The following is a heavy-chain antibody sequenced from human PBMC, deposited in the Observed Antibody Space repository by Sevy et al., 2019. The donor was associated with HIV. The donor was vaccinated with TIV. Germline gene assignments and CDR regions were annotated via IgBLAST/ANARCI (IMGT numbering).Heavy chain of an antibody. J-gene: IGHJ6*02. CDR1: GGSISSYY. D-gene: IGHD2-15*01. Sequence: SETLSLTCTVSGGSISSYYWSWIRQPPGKGLEWIGYIYYSGSTNYNPSLKSRVTISVDTSKNQFSLKLSSVTAADTAVYYCARALDCSGGNCLPYYYGMDVWGQGTTVTVSS. V-gene: IGHV4-59*13. CDR2: IYYSGST. CDR3: ARALDCSGGNCLPYYYGMDV.